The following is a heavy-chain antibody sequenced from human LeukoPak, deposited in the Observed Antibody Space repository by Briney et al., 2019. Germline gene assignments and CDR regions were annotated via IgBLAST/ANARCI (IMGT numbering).Heavy chain of an antibody. V-gene: IGHV4-39*07. J-gene: IGHJ3*02. D-gene: IGHD3-16*01. CDR3: ARARGITLDAFDI. Sequence: PSETLSLTCTVSGGSISSSSYYWGWIRQPPGKGLEWIGSIYYSGSTYYNPSLKSRVTISVDTSKNQFSLKLSSVTAADTAVYYCARARGITLDAFDIWGQGTMVTVSS. CDR2: IYYSGST. CDR1: GGSISSSSYY.